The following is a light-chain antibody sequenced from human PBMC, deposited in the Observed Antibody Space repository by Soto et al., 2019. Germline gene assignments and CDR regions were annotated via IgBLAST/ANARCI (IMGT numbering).Light chain of an antibody. CDR2: GAS. Sequence: EIVLTQSPGALSLSPGEIATLSCRASQSVSNNYLAWYQQKPGQAPRLIIYGASNRATGIPDRFSGSGSGKDFTLTISRLEPEDFAVYYCQQYGSSGTFGQGTKVEIK. CDR3: QQYGSSGT. V-gene: IGKV3-20*01. CDR1: QSVSNNY. J-gene: IGKJ1*01.